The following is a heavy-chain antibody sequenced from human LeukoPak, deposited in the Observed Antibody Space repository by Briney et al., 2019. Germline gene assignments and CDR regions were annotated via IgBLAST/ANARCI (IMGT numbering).Heavy chain of an antibody. V-gene: IGHV3-21*01. CDR3: ARGDLYGMDV. J-gene: IGHJ6*04. Sequence: GGSLRLSCAACGFTFSRYSMNWVRQAPGKGLEWVSPISSSSSYIYYADSVKGRFTISRDNAKISLYLQMNSLRAEDTAVYYCARGDLYGMDVWGKGTTVAVSS. CDR1: GFTFSRYS. CDR2: ISSSSSYI.